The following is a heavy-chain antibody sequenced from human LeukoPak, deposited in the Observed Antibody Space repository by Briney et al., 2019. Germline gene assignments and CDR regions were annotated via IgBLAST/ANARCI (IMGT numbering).Heavy chain of an antibody. CDR3: AKESDNNLLEYYYYMDV. Sequence: PGGSLRLSCAASGFPFSTFGMHWVRQAPGKGLEWVTYIRYDGSNKYYADSVKGRFTISRDNSKNTLYLQMNSLRADDTAVYYCAKESDNNLLEYYYYMDVWGKGTTVTVSS. CDR1: GFPFSTFG. V-gene: IGHV3-30*02. J-gene: IGHJ6*03. D-gene: IGHD1-1*01. CDR2: IRYDGSNK.